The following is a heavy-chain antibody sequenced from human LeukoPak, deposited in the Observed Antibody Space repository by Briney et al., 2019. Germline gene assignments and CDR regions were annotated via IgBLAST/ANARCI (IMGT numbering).Heavy chain of an antibody. Sequence: GGSLRLSCAASGFTFDDYAMHWVRQPPGKDLEWVSGITWNSRDIGYADSVKGRFTISRDNAKDSLYLQMNSLRAEDTAVYYCVRFYCSGFSCYDYWGQGTLVTVSS. CDR1: GFTFDDYA. J-gene: IGHJ4*02. CDR3: VRFYCSGFSCYDY. CDR2: ITWNSRDI. V-gene: IGHV3-9*01. D-gene: IGHD2-15*01.